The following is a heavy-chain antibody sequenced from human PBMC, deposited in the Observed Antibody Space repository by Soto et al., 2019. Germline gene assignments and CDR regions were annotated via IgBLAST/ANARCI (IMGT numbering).Heavy chain of an antibody. V-gene: IGHV3-30-3*01. CDR1: GFTFSSYA. Sequence: QVQLVESGGGVVQPGRSLRLSCAASGFTFSSYAMYWVRQAPGKGLEWLAVISYDGSKQYYADSVKGRFTISRDSSKNSLFLQMDSLRLEDAALYYCARARTQGTNCGADCLSQRAFDIWGQGTMVTVS. CDR3: ARARTQGTNCGADCLSQRAFDI. J-gene: IGHJ3*02. CDR2: ISYDGSKQ. D-gene: IGHD2-21*02.